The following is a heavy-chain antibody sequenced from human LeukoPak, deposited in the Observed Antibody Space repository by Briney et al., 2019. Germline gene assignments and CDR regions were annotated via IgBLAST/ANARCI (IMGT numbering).Heavy chain of an antibody. CDR1: GFTFSSYS. Sequence: GGSLRLSCAASGFTFSSYSMNWVRQAPGKGLEWVSYISSSSSTIYYADSVKGRFTISRDNAKNSLYLQMNSLRAEDTAVYYCAKDGYGSGSYYPHITPKYYYYYYMDVWGKGTTVTIPS. CDR2: ISSSSSTI. V-gene: IGHV3-48*01. CDR3: AKDGYGSGSYYPHITPKYYYYYYMDV. J-gene: IGHJ6*03. D-gene: IGHD3-10*01.